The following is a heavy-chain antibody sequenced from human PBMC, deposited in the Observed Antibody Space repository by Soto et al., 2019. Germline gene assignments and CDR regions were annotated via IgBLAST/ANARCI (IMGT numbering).Heavy chain of an antibody. J-gene: IGHJ6*03. Sequence: TLSLTCTVSGGSVSSGGYYWSWIGQHPGKGLEWIGYIYYSGSTYYNPSLKSRVTISVDTSKNQFSLKLSSVTAADTAVYYCARVHYSSSGYYYYYMDVWGKGTTVTVSS. CDR1: GGSVSSGGYY. D-gene: IGHD6-6*01. CDR2: IYYSGST. CDR3: ARVHYSSSGYYYYYMDV. V-gene: IGHV4-31*02.